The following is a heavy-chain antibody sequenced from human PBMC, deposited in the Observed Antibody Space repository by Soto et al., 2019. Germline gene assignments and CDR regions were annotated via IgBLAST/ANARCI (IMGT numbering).Heavy chain of an antibody. CDR3: ARVRANDYEIDY. J-gene: IGHJ4*02. Sequence: LSLFCTASVFTFSSYWMTWVRRAPGKGLQWVANIFRDGSDKYYLDSVKGRFTISRDNARNSLFLQMNSLRAEDTAVYYCARVRANDYEIDYWGQGTLVTVSS. V-gene: IGHV3-7*03. CDR1: VFTFSSYW. D-gene: IGHD4-17*01. CDR2: IFRDGSDK.